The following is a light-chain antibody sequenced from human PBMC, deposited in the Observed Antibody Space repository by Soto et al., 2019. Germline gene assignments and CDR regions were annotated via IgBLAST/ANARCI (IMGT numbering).Light chain of an antibody. Sequence: QSVLTQPPSASGSPGQSVTISCTGTSSDVGAYIFVSWYQQHPGKAPKLMVYDVNRRPPGVPDRFFGSKSGNTASLTVSGLQAEDEADYYCSSYGGNNYVLFGGGTQVTVL. J-gene: IGLJ3*02. V-gene: IGLV2-8*01. CDR2: DVN. CDR1: SSDVGAYIF. CDR3: SSYGGNNYVL.